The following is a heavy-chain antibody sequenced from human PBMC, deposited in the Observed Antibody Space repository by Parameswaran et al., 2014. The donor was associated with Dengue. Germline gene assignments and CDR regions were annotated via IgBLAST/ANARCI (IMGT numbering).Heavy chain of an antibody. V-gene: IGHV3-23*01. J-gene: IGHJ4*02. Sequence: QAGGPWRLSCAASGFTFSSYAMSWVRQAPGKGLEWVSAISGSGGSTYYADSVKGRFTISRDNSKNTLYLQMNSLRAEDTAVYYCAKVPRPRYSSSWLYFDYWGQGTLVTVSS. CDR3: AKVPRPRYSSSWLYFDY. D-gene: IGHD6-13*01. CDR2: ISGSGGST. CDR1: GFTFSSYA.